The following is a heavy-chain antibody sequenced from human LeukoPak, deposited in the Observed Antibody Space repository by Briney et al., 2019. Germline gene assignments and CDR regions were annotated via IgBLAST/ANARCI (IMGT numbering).Heavy chain of an antibody. V-gene: IGHV3-21*01. CDR1: GFTFSDYN. CDR3: ARDQVVPAAIYSDY. Sequence: GGSLRLSCAASGFTFSDYNMNWVRQAPGKGLEWVSSISRSSYYIYYTDSVKGRFTISRDNAKNSLYLQMNSLRAEDTAVYYCARDQVVPAAIYSDYWGQGTLVTVSS. D-gene: IGHD2-2*01. J-gene: IGHJ4*02. CDR2: ISRSSYYI.